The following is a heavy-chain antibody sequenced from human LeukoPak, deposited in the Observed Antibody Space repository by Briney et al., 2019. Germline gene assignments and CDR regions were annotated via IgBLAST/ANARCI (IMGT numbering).Heavy chain of an antibody. V-gene: IGHV4-59*01. CDR3: ARGPLDYYDSSGPPYYFDY. CDR2: IYYSGST. J-gene: IGHJ4*02. D-gene: IGHD3-22*01. Sequence: SETLSLTCTVSGGSISSYHWSWIRQPPGKGLEWIGYIYYSGSTNYNPSLKSRVTISVDTSKNQFSLKLSSVTAADTAVYYCARGPLDYYDSSGPPYYFDYWGQGTLVTVSS. CDR1: GGSISSYH.